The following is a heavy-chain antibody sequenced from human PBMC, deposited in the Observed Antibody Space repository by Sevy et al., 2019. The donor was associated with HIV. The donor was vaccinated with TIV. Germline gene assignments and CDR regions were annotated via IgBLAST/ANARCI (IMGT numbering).Heavy chain of an antibody. V-gene: IGHV3-21*01. D-gene: IGHD6-13*01. CDR3: ARGSSSWFHNFDY. CDR1: GFTFSSYS. CDR2: ISSSSSYI. J-gene: IGHJ4*02. Sequence: GGFLRLSCAASGFTFSSYSMNWVRQAPGKGLEWVSSISSSSSYIYYADSVKGRFTISRDNAKNSLYLQMNSLRAEDTAVYYCARGSSSWFHNFDYWGQGTLVTVSS.